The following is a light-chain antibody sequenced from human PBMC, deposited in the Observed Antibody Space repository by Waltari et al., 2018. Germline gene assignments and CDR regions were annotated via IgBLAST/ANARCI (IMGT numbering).Light chain of an antibody. Sequence: EIVMTQSPATLSVSPGERDILSCRASQTVSSTLAWYQPKPGQAPRLLIYGSSTRATGIPARFSGSGSGTDFTLTISSLQSEDFAVYYCQQCNNWPYTFGQGTRLEIK. CDR3: QQCNNWPYT. V-gene: IGKV3-15*01. CDR2: GSS. CDR1: QTVSST. J-gene: IGKJ2*01.